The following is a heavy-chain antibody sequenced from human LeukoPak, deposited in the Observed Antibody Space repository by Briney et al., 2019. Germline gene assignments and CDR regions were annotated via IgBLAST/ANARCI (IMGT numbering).Heavy chain of an antibody. V-gene: IGHV1-2*02. D-gene: IGHD1-26*01. CDR1: GYTFIGYY. J-gene: IGHJ4*02. CDR2: INPNSGGT. CDR3: AREPIVGATPFDPH. Sequence: ASVKVSCKASGYTFIGYYMHWVRQAPGQGLEWMGWINPNSGGTNYAQKFQGRVTMTRDTSISTAYMELSRLRSDDTAVYYCAREPIVGATPFDPHWGQGTLVTVSS.